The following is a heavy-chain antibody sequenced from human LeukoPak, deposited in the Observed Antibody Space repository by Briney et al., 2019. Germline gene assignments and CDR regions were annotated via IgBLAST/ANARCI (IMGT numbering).Heavy chain of an antibody. CDR3: ARDGAPVALRWFDP. CDR2: IRAYNGNT. V-gene: IGHV1-18*01. J-gene: IGHJ5*02. CDR1: GYSFTTYG. Sequence: ASVKVSCKASGYSFTTYGTSWVRQAPGQGLEWMGWIRAYNGNTNYAQKVQGRVTMTTDTSTSTAYMELRSLRSDDTAVYYCARDGAPVALRWFDPWGQGTLVTVSS.